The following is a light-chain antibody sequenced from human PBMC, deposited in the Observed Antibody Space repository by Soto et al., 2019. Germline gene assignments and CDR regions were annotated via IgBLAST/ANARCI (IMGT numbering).Light chain of an antibody. V-gene: IGKV3-15*01. CDR1: QSVGRN. Sequence: EVVMTPSPVTLSVSPGERATLSCRASQSVGRNLAWYQEKPGQAPRLLVYGASTRATGIPARFSGSGSGTEFTLTITSLQSEDSAIYYCQQYNNWLYTFGQGTKVDIK. J-gene: IGKJ2*01. CDR3: QQYNNWLYT. CDR2: GAS.